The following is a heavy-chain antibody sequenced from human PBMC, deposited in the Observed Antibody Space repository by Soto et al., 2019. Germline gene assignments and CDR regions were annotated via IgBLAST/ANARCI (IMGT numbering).Heavy chain of an antibody. J-gene: IGHJ5*02. V-gene: IGHV6-1*01. CDR3: ARHLRYCSSTSCYSWFDP. Sequence: SGDSVSSNSASWNWIRQSPSRGLEWLGRTYYRSKWYSDYAVSVKSRITINPDTSKNQFSLQLNSVTPEDTAVYYCARHLRYCSSTSCYSWFDPWGQGTLVTVSS. CDR1: GDSVSSNSAS. CDR2: TYYRSKWYS. D-gene: IGHD2-2*01.